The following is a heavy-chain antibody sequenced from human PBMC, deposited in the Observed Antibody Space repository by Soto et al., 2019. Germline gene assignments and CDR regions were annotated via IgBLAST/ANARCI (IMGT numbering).Heavy chain of an antibody. CDR2: INHSGST. CDR1: GGSFIGYY. J-gene: IGHJ6*02. Sequence: SETLSLTCAVYGGSFIGYYWSWIRQPPGKGLEWIGEINHSGSTNYNPSLKSRVTISVDTSKNQFSLKLSSVTAADTAVYYCAGKLRITIFGVVKSLGIMDVWGQGTTVTVS. V-gene: IGHV4-34*01. D-gene: IGHD3-3*01. CDR3: AGKLRITIFGVVKSLGIMDV.